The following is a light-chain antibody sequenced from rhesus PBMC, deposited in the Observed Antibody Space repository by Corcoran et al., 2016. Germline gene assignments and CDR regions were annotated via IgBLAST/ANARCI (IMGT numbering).Light chain of an antibody. V-gene: IGKV1-25*01. Sequence: DIQMTQSPSSLSASVGDRVTITCRARRGVTNDLAWYQQKPGETPRLLIYEASSLQSGIPSRFSGSGSGTDFTLTISRLQSEDVGTYYCQQYYNKSTFGGGTKVEIK. CDR2: EAS. CDR1: RGVTND. CDR3: QQYYNKST. J-gene: IGKJ4*01.